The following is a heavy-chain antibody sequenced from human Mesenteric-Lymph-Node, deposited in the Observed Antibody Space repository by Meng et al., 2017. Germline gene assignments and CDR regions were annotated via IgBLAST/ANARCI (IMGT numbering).Heavy chain of an antibody. Sequence: QVRLVQSGAEVKKPGASVKVSCKDSGYTFTNYGISWVRQAPGQGLEWMGWISAYNGNTNYAQKLQGRVTMTTDTSMSTAYMELRSLRSDDTAVYYCARVSDDYDRTGYYNFDYWGQGTLVTVSS. CDR2: ISAYNGNT. CDR1: GYTFTNYG. D-gene: IGHD3-22*01. CDR3: ARVSDDYDRTGYYNFDY. V-gene: IGHV1-18*01. J-gene: IGHJ4*02.